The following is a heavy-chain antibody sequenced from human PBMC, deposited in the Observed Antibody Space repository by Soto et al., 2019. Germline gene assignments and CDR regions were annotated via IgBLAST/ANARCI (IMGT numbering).Heavy chain of an antibody. V-gene: IGHV1-18*04. CDR1: AYTFSSYG. Sequence: QAQLMQSGAEVKRPGASVKVSCRSSAYTFSSYGITWVRQAPGQGLDWLGWVSPYDGKTNYAPSFQGRVYMSTDTSANRAYIELRSLRVDDRANYYSARGGYYISRVSPKYHYYGLKVWGQGTTVTVS. CDR3: ARGGYYISRVSPKYHYYGLKV. CDR2: VSPYDGKT. D-gene: IGHD3-22*01. J-gene: IGHJ6*02.